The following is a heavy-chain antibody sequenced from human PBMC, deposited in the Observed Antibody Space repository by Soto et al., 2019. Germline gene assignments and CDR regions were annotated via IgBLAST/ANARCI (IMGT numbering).Heavy chain of an antibody. V-gene: IGHV4-39*01. D-gene: IGHD2-8*01. CDR1: GGSISSSSYY. Sequence: SETLSLTCTVSGGSISSSSYYWGWIRQPPGKGLEWIGSIYYSGSTYYNPSPKSRVTISVDTSKNQFSLKLSSVTAADTAVYYCARPTYCTNGVCFVFDPWGQGTLVTVSS. CDR3: ARPTYCTNGVCFVFDP. J-gene: IGHJ5*02. CDR2: IYYSGST.